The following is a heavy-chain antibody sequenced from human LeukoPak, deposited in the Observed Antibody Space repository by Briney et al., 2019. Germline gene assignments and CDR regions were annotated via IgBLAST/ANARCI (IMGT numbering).Heavy chain of an antibody. V-gene: IGHV3-33*01. J-gene: IGHJ4*02. CDR3: ARDGPGRVSPDY. CDR1: GFTFSSKG. D-gene: IGHD6-13*01. Sequence: GRSLRLSCEASGFTFSSKGMHWVRQAPGKGLEWVAVIWYDGSNKYYADSVKGRFTISRDNSKNTLYLQMNSLRAEDTAVYYCARDGPGRVSPDYWGQGTLVTVSS. CDR2: IWYDGSNK.